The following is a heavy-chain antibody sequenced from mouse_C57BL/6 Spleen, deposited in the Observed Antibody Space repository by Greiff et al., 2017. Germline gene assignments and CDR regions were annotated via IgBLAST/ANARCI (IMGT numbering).Heavy chain of an antibody. J-gene: IGHJ2*01. D-gene: IGHD2-3*01. V-gene: IGHV3-6*01. CDR1: GYSITSGYY. CDR3: ARAGVYDSFDY. CDR2: ISYDGSN. Sequence: DVQLQESGPGLVKPSQSLSLTCSVTGYSITSGYYWNWIRQFPGNKLEWMGYISYDGSNNYNPSLKNRISITRDTSKNQFFLKLNSVTTEDTATYYCARAGVYDSFDYWGQGTTLTVSS.